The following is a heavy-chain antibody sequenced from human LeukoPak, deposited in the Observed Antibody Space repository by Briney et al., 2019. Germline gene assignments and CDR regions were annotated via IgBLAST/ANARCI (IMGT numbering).Heavy chain of an antibody. V-gene: IGHV7-4-1*02. D-gene: IGHD3-3*01. CDR3: ARGLRRITIFGVVRYNWFDP. CDR1: GYTFTSYA. CDR2: INTNIGNP. J-gene: IGHJ5*02. Sequence: ASVKVSCTASGYTFTSYAMNWVRQAPGQGLEWMGWINTNIGNPTYAQGFTGRFVFSLDTSVSTAYLQISSLKAEDNAVYYCARGLRRITIFGVVRYNWFDPWGQGTLVTVSS.